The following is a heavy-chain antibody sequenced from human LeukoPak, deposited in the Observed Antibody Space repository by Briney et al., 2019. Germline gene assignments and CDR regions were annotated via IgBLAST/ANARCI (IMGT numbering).Heavy chain of an antibody. CDR2: IRSKANSYAT. V-gene: IGHV3-73*01. CDR3: TRGYYYDSSGYPKDY. Sequence: GGSLRLSCAASGFTFSGSGMHWGRQASGKGLEWVGRIRSKANSYATAYAASVKGRFTISRDDSKNTAYLQMNSLKTEDTAVYYCTRGYYYDSSGYPKDYWGQGTLVTVSS. J-gene: IGHJ4*02. D-gene: IGHD3-22*01. CDR1: GFTFSGSG.